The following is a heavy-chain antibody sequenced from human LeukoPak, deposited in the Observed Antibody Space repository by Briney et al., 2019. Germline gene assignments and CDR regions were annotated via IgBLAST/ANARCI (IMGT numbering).Heavy chain of an antibody. CDR1: GFTFSIYW. Sequence: GGSLRLSCAASGFTFSIYWMHWVRQAPGKGLEWVSYINSEGSSTIYADSVKGRSTISRDNAKNTLYLQMNSLRAEDTAVYYCVRLRWDTAMGIDYWGPGSLVTVSS. V-gene: IGHV3-74*01. CDR2: INSEGSST. CDR3: VRLRWDTAMGIDY. D-gene: IGHD5-18*01. J-gene: IGHJ4*02.